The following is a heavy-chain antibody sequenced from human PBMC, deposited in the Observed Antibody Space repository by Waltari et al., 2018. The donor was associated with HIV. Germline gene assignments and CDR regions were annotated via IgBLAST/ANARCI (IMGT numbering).Heavy chain of an antibody. Sequence: QLQLQESGPGLVKPSETLSLTCTVSGGSISSRSYYWGWIRQPPGKGLEWIGSIYYSGSTYYNPSLKSRVTISVDTSKNQFSLKLSSVTAADTAVYYCARDYYDSSGYWIYFQHWGQGTLVTVSS. V-gene: IGHV4-39*07. CDR3: ARDYYDSSGYWIYFQH. J-gene: IGHJ1*01. D-gene: IGHD3-22*01. CDR1: GGSISSRSYY. CDR2: IYYSGST.